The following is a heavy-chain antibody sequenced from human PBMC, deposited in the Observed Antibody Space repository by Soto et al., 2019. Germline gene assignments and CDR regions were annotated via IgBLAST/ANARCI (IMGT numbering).Heavy chain of an antibody. J-gene: IGHJ6*03. D-gene: IGHD2-2*01. Sequence: QVQLQQWGAGLLKPSETLSLTCAVYGGSFSGYYWSWIRQPPGKGLEWIGEINHSGSTNYNPSLKSRVTISLDTSKNQFSLKLSSVTAADTAVYYCARVNPNCSSTSCYVYYYYYMDVWGKGTTVTVSS. CDR2: INHSGST. CDR3: ARVNPNCSSTSCYVYYYYYMDV. V-gene: IGHV4-34*01. CDR1: GGSFSGYY.